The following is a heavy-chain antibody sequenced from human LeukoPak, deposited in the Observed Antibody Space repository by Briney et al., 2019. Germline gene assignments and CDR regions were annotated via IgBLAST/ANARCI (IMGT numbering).Heavy chain of an antibody. CDR3: ARDSGSYSAGIDY. J-gene: IGHJ4*02. Sequence: ASVKVSCKASGYTFTSYGISWVRQAPGQGLEWMGWVSAYNGNTNYAQKFQGRVTITADKSTSTAYMELSSLRSEDTAVYYCARDSGSYSAGIDYWGQGTLVTVSS. CDR1: GYTFTSYG. CDR2: VSAYNGNT. D-gene: IGHD1-26*01. V-gene: IGHV1-18*01.